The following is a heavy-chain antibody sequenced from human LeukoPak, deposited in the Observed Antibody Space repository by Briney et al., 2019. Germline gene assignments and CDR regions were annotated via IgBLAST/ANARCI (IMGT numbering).Heavy chain of an antibody. CDR1: GFTFSSYA. CDR3: ANSGSGYYFDY. V-gene: IGHV3-23*01. Sequence: GGSLRLSCAASGFTFSSYAMSWVRQAPGKGLGWVSAISGSGGSTYYADSVKGRFTISRDNSKNTLYLQMNSLRAEDTAVYYCANSGSGYYFDYWGQGTLVTVSS. J-gene: IGHJ4*02. CDR2: ISGSGGST. D-gene: IGHD5-12*01.